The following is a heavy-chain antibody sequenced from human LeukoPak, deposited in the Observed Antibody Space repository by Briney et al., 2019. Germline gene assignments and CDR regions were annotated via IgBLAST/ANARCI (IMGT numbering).Heavy chain of an antibody. Sequence: PSETLSLTCTVSGGSFSSYYWSWIRQPPGKGLEWIGYIYYSGSTNYNPSLKSRVTISVDTSKNQFSLKLSSVTAADTAVYYCARGRANWSNWNYYYYYMDVWGKGTTVTVSS. V-gene: IGHV4-59*01. CDR2: IYYSGST. J-gene: IGHJ6*03. CDR3: ARGRANWSNWNYYYYYMDV. D-gene: IGHD1-20*01. CDR1: GGSFSSYY.